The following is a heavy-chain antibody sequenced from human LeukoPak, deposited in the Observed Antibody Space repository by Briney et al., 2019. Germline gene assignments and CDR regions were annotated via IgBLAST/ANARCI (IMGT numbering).Heavy chain of an antibody. J-gene: IGHJ5*02. V-gene: IGHV3-30*02. Sequence: GGSLRLSCAASGFTFDDYGMHWVRQAPGKGLEWVAFIRYDGSNKYYADSVKGRFTIPRDNSKNTLYLQMNSLRAEDTAVYYCAKGYWSGYSFDNWFDPWGQGTLVTVSS. D-gene: IGHD3-3*01. CDR3: AKGYWSGYSFDNWFDP. CDR2: IRYDGSNK. CDR1: GFTFDDYG.